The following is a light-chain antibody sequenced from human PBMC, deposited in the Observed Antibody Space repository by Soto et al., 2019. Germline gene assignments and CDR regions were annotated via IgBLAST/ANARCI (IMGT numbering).Light chain of an antibody. J-gene: IGKJ1*01. CDR2: AAS. CDR3: QQCYSNPWT. Sequence: EIPMAQSAFSVSASVGDRVTITCRASQSISSYLNWYQERPGKAPNVLIHAASSLQSGVPSRFSGSGSGTNFTLTISSLQLEDFAIYYCQQCYSNPWTFGQGTKVDIK. V-gene: IGKV1-39*01. CDR1: QSISSY.